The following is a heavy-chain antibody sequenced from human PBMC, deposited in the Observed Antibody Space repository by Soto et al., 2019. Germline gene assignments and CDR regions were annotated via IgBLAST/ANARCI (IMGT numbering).Heavy chain of an antibody. V-gene: IGHV4-59*08. CDR1: GGSIRSYY. Sequence: PSETLSLSCTVSGGSIRSYYWSGIRQHPGKGLEWIGYIYYSGSTNYNPSLKSRVTISVDTSKNQSSLKLSSVTATDTAVYYSARHSRTSCYSCWFDPWGQGTLVTVSS. D-gene: IGHD2-2*01. J-gene: IGHJ5*02. CDR2: IYYSGST. CDR3: ARHSRTSCYSCWFDP.